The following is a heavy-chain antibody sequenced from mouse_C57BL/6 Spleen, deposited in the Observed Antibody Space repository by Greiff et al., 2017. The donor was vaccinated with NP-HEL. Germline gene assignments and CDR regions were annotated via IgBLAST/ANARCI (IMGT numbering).Heavy chain of an antibody. CDR2: FDPEDGET. CDR1: GFNIKDYY. V-gene: IGHV14-2*01. J-gene: IGHJ4*01. CDR3: ARREGYGNYGAMDY. Sequence: EVQLQQSGAELVKPGASVKLSCTASGFNIKDYYMHWVKQRPEQGLEWIGRFDPEDGETKYAPKFPGKATITADTSSNTAYLQLSSLTSEDTAVYYCARREGYGNYGAMDYWGQGTSVTVSS. D-gene: IGHD2-10*02.